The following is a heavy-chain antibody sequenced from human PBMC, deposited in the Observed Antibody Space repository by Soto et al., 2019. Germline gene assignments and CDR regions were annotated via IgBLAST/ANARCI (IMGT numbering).Heavy chain of an antibody. CDR2: IRSKAYGGTT. CDR1: GFTFGDYA. CDR3: TSSKQLDYYYYGMDV. V-gene: IGHV3-49*04. Sequence: GESLRLSCTASGFTFGDYAMSWVRQAPGKGLEWVGFIRSKAYGGTTEYAAPVKGRFTISRDDSKSIAYLQMNSLKTEDTAVYYCTSSKQLDYYYYGMDVWGQGTTVTVSS. D-gene: IGHD6-13*01. J-gene: IGHJ6*02.